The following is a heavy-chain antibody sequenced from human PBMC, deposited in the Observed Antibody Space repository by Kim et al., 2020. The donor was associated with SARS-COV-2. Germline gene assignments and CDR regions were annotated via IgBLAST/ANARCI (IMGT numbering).Heavy chain of an antibody. V-gene: IGHV3-48*02. Sequence: GGSLRLSCGASGFTFRSFSFNWIRQAPGKGLEWVSYITIGGDGTQYADSVRGRFTISRDNVHNLIYLQMNSLRHEDTAIYFCARDKAYAFDIWGQGSLVT. CDR3: ARDKAYAFDI. CDR1: GFTFRSFS. J-gene: IGHJ3*02. CDR2: ITIGGDGT.